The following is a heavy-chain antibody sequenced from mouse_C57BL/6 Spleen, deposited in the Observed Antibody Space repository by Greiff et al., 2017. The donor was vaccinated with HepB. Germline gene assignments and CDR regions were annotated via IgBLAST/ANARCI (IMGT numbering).Heavy chain of an antibody. CDR3: AREGWSYAMDY. Sequence: EVQLVESGGGLVKPGGSLKLSCAASGFTFSSYAMSWVRQTPEKRLEWVATISDGGSYTYYPDNVKGRFTISRDNAKNNLYLQMSHLKSEDTAMYYCAREGWSYAMDYWGQGTSVTVSS. V-gene: IGHV5-4*01. CDR2: ISDGGSYT. CDR1: GFTFSSYA. D-gene: IGHD1-1*02. J-gene: IGHJ4*01.